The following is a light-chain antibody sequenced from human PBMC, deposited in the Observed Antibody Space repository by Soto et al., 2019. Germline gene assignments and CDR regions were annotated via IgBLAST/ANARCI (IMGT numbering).Light chain of an antibody. CDR3: HSYDSSAHWV. CDR1: GGSIANNY. J-gene: IGLJ3*02. V-gene: IGLV6-57*04. CDR2: QDN. Sequence: NFMLTQPHSVSESPGKTVTISCTRSGGSIANNYVQWYQQRPGSAPTTVIYQDNERPSGVPDRFSGSIDSSSNSASLTISGLRTEDEADYSCHSYDSSAHWVFGGGTKLTVL.